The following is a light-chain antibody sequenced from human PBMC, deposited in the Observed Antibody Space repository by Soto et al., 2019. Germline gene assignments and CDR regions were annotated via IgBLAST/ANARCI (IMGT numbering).Light chain of an antibody. CDR2: DVN. Sequence: QSALTQPASVSGSPGQSITISCTGTSSDVGGYNYVSWYQHHPGKAPKLLIYDVNNRPSGVSDRFSGSKSGNTASLTISGLQTEDEADYYCSSYTNSNTYVFGTGTKLTVL. CDR3: SSYTNSNTYV. V-gene: IGLV2-14*01. CDR1: SSDVGGYNY. J-gene: IGLJ1*01.